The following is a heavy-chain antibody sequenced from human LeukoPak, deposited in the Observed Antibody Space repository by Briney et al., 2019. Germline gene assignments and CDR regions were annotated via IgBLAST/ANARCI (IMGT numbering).Heavy chain of an antibody. CDR2: IYYSGST. V-gene: IGHV4-59*08. CDR3: ARAKLGDYYFDY. Sequence: SGTLSLTCTVSGGSISSYYWSWIRQPPGKGLEWIGYIYYSGSTNYNPSLKSRVTISVDTSKNQFSLKLSSVTAADTAVYYCARAKLGDYYFDYWGQGTLVTVSS. CDR1: GGSISSYY. D-gene: IGHD7-27*01. J-gene: IGHJ4*02.